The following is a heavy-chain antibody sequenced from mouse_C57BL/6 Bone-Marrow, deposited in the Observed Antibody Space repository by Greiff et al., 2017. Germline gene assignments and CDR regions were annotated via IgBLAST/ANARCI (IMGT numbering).Heavy chain of an antibody. Sequence: QVQLKESGPELVKPGASVKISCKASGYTFPDYYINWVKQRPGQGLEWIGWIYPGSGNTKYNEKFKGKATLTVDTSSSTAYMQLSSLTSEDSAVYFCAREEGYYGSSYVFWYCDVWGTGTTVTVSS. CDR3: AREEGYYGSSYVFWYCDV. D-gene: IGHD1-1*01. CDR1: GYTFPDYY. CDR2: IYPGSGNT. J-gene: IGHJ1*03. V-gene: IGHV1-84*01.